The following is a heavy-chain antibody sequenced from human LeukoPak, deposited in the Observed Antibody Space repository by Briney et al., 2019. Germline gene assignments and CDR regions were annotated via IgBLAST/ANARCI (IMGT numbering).Heavy chain of an antibody. J-gene: IGHJ4*02. CDR3: AKKGGGRYSRSAYYCDY. D-gene: IGHD1-26*01. V-gene: IGHV3-23*01. Sequence: GGSLRLSCAASGFTFSSYAMSWVRQAPGKGLEWVLAISGSGGSTYYADSVKGRFTISRDNSKNTLYLQMNSLRAEDTAVYYCAKKGGGRYSRSAYYCDYWGQGPLVTVSS. CDR2: ISGSGGST. CDR1: GFTFSSYA.